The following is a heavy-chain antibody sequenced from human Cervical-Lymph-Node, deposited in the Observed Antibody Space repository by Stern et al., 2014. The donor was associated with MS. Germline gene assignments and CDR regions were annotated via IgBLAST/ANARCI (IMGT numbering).Heavy chain of an antibody. D-gene: IGHD2-15*01. J-gene: IGHJ3*02. CDR3: ARGLLGSENAFDI. CDR2: IGYYNGTT. V-gene: IGHV1-18*01. Sequence: MQLVESGAEVKKPGASVKVSCKASGYTFTSYGISWVRQAPGQGLEWMGCIGYYNGTTKYAQKLQGRVAMTTDTSTSTAYMELRSLRSDDTAVYYCARGLLGSENAFDIWGQGTMVTVSS. CDR1: GYTFTSYG.